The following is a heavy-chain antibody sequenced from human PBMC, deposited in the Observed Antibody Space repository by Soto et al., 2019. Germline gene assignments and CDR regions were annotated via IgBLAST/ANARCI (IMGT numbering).Heavy chain of an antibody. J-gene: IGHJ6*03. CDR1: GFTFSSYG. V-gene: IGHV3-30*18. CDR2: ISYDGSNK. D-gene: IGHD2-2*01. Sequence: QVQLVESGGGVVQPGRSLRLSCAASGFTFSSYGMHWVRQAPGKGLEWVAVISYDGSNKYYADSVKGRFTISRDNSKNTLYLQMNSLRAEDTAVYYCAKEGDVVVPAAIAPYYMDVWGKGTTVTVSS. CDR3: AKEGDVVVPAAIAPYYMDV.